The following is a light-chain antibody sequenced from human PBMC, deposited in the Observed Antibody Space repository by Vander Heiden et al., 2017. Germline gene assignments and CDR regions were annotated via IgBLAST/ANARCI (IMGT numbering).Light chain of an antibody. CDR1: SSNSGACYD. CDR3: QSYDSSLSAVV. CDR2: GNS. J-gene: IGLJ2*01. V-gene: IGLV1-40*01. Sequence: QSVLTPPPSVSGAPGQRVTISCTGSSSNSGACYDVHWYQQLPGTAPKLLIYGNSNRPAGGPDRFSGSKSGTSASLAITGLQAEDEADYYCQSYDSSLSAVVFGGGTKLTGL.